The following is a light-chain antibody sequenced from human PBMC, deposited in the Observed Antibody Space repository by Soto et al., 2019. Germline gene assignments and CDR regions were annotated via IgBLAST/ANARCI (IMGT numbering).Light chain of an antibody. Sequence: QSALTQPAAVSGSPGQSITISCTGTSSDVGAFNYVSWYQQHPGKAPKLLIYDVSNRPSGVSDRFSGSKSGNTASLTISGLQDGGEADYYCSSYTGSSSVLFGGGTKLTVL. CDR3: SSYTGSSSVL. V-gene: IGLV2-14*03. CDR2: DVS. CDR1: SSDVGAFNY. J-gene: IGLJ2*01.